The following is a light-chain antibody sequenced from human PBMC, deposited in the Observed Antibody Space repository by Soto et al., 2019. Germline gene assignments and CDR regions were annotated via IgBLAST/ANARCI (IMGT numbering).Light chain of an antibody. CDR1: QRISSW. J-gene: IGKJ1*01. CDR3: QLYNSPTWT. CDR2: KES. Sequence: DIQMTQSPSTLSASVGDRVTITCRASQRISSWLARYQQRPGKVPRLMIYKESTLESGVPSRFSGSGSGTEFTLSISSLQPDDFATYYWQLYNSPTWTFGQGTKVQIK. V-gene: IGKV1-5*03.